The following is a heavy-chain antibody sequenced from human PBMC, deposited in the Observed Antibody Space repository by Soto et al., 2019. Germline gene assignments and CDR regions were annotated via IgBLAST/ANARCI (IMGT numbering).Heavy chain of an antibody. CDR3: ASLEGLATLSCYCDF. D-gene: IGHD3-16*02. CDR1: GDSINSDKYY. J-gene: IGHJ4*03. V-gene: IGHV4-39*01. Sequence: SETLSLTCSVSGDSINSDKYYWGWIRQPPGKGLEWIGSIYFRGNTYYNPSLQTRVTISLDKSQSQFSLKLNSVTAADSAVYFCASLEGLATLSCYCDFSGKRVLITVSS. CDR2: IYFRGNT.